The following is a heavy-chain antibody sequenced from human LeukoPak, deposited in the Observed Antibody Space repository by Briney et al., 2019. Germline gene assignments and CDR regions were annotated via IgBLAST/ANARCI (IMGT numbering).Heavy chain of an antibody. V-gene: IGHV4-59*01. D-gene: IGHD2-2*01. CDR1: GGSISSYY. J-gene: IGHJ3*02. CDR3: ASHDYADVAFDI. Sequence: SETLSLTCTVSGGSISSYYWSWIQQPPGKGLEWIGYIYYSGSTNYNPSLKSRVTISVDTSKNQFSLKLSSVTAADTAVYYCASHDYADVAFDIWGQGTMVTVSS. CDR2: IYYSGST.